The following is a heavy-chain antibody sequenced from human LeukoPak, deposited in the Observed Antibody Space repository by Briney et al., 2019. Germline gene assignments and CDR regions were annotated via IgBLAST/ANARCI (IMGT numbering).Heavy chain of an antibody. CDR2: IIPIIGIA. J-gene: IGHJ5*02. V-gene: IGHV1-69*04. CDR1: GCTFSSYA. Sequence: SVKVSCKASGCTFSSYAISWVRQAPGQGLEWMGRIIPIIGIANYAQKFQGRVTITADKSSSTAYMELSSLRSEDTAVYYCARDLEGSGYNWFDPWGQGTLVTVSS. D-gene: IGHD3-3*01. CDR3: ARDLEGSGYNWFDP.